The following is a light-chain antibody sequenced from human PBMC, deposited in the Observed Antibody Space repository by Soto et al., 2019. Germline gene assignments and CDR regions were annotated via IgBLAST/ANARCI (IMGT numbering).Light chain of an antibody. CDR1: KLGDKY. CDR3: QAWDSSTV. V-gene: IGLV3-1*01. J-gene: IGLJ1*01. Sequence: SYELTQPPSVSVSPGQTASITCSGDKLGDKYACWYQQKPGQSPVLVIYQDSKRPSGIPERFSGSNSGNTATLTISGTQAMEEADYYCQAWDSSTVFGTGTQLTVL. CDR2: QDS.